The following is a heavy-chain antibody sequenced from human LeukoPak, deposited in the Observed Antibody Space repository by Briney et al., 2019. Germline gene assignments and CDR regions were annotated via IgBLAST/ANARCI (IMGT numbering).Heavy chain of an antibody. CDR2: IRNKANNYST. CDR1: GFTVSDHY. Sequence: PGGSLRLSCAGSGFTVSDHYMDWVRQAPGKGPDWVGRIRNKANNYSTEYAASVKGRFTISRDDSKNLLYLQMNSLETEDTAVYYCASSGYDYRFFENWGQGTLVTVSS. V-gene: IGHV3-72*01. CDR3: ASSGYDYRFFEN. J-gene: IGHJ4*02. D-gene: IGHD5-12*01.